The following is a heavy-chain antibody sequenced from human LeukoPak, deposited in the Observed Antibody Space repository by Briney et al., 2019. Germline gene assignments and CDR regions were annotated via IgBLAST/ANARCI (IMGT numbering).Heavy chain of an antibody. CDR2: IYSGGST. V-gene: IGHV3-66*01. CDR1: GFTVSSNY. J-gene: IGHJ6*03. Sequence: GGSLRLSCAASGFTVSSNYMSWVRQAPGKGLEWVSVIYSGGSTYYADSVKGRFTISRDNSKNALYLQMNGLRAEDTAVYYCAREQVGANHYYYYYMDVWGKGTTVTISS. D-gene: IGHD1-26*01. CDR3: AREQVGANHYYYYYMDV.